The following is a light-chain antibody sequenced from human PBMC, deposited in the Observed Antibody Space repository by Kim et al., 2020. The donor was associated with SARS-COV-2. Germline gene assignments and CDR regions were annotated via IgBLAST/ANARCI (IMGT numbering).Light chain of an antibody. V-gene: IGKV3-11*01. CDR3: QQRSDWPPT. CDR2: GAS. J-gene: IGKJ1*01. Sequence: EVVLTQSPATLSLSPGERATLSCRASQSVSSSLAWYQHKPGQSPRLLIYGASDGATGVPARFSGSGSGTDFTLTISSLEPEDFAVYYCQQRSDWPPTFGQGTKVDIK. CDR1: QSVSSS.